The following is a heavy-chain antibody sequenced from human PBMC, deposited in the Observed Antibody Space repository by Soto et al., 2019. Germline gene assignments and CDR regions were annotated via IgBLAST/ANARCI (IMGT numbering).Heavy chain of an antibody. J-gene: IGHJ6*02. V-gene: IGHV4-61*01. CDR3: ATMPAVKLYYYGMDV. Sequence: SETLSLTCTVSGGSVSSGSYYWSWIRQPPGKGLEWIGYIYYSGSTNYNPSLKSRVTISVDTSKNQFSLKLSSVTAADTAVYYCATMPAVKLYYYGMDVWAQGTTVTVSS. D-gene: IGHD4-4*01. CDR1: GGSVSSGSYY. CDR2: IYYSGST.